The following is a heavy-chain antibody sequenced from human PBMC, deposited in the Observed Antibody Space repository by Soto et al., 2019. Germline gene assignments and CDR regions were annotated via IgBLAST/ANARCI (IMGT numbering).Heavy chain of an antibody. D-gene: IGHD3-3*01. CDR2: IIPIFGTA. CDR1: GGTFSSYA. CDR3: ASAYDFWSGYYTYYYGMDV. Sequence: SVKVSCKASGGTFSSYAISWVRQAPGQGLEWMGGIIPIFGTANYAQKFQGRVTITADESTSTAYMELSSLRSEGTAVYYCASAYDFWSGYYTYYYGMDVWGQGTTVTVSS. V-gene: IGHV1-69*13. J-gene: IGHJ6*02.